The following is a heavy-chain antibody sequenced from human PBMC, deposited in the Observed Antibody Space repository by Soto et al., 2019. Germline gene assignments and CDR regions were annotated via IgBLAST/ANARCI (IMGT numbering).Heavy chain of an antibody. CDR2: IYYSGST. V-gene: IGHV4-30-4*01. J-gene: IGHJ4*02. D-gene: IGHD1-7*01. Sequence: SETLSRTCTVSGGSISSGDYYWICIRHPPGKGLEWIGYIYYSGSTYYNPSLKSRVTISVDTSKNQFSLKLSSVTAADTAVYYCARALELRFDYWGQGTLVTVSS. CDR1: GGSISSGDYY. CDR3: ARALELRFDY.